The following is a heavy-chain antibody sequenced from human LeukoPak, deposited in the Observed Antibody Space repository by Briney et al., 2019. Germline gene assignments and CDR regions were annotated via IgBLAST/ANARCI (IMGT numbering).Heavy chain of an antibody. CDR2: INPNSGGT. CDR1: GYTFTSYY. V-gene: IGHV1-2*02. J-gene: IGHJ5*02. D-gene: IGHD3-10*01. CDR3: ARDLYARYYYGSGSQNWFDP. Sequence: ASVKVSCKASGYTFTSYYMHWVRQAPGQGLEWMGWINPNSGGTNYAQKFQGRVTMTRDTSISTAYMELSRLRSDDTAVYYCARDLYARYYYGSGSQNWFDPWGQGTLVTVSS.